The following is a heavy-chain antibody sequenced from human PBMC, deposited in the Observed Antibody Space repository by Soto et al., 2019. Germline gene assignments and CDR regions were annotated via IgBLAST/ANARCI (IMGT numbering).Heavy chain of an antibody. CDR2: ISYDGSNK. D-gene: IGHD5-18*01. Sequence: GGSLRLSCAASGFTFSSYGMHWVRQAPGKGLEWVAVISYDGSNKYYADSVKGRFTTSRDNSKNTLYLQMNSLRAEDTAVYYCAKGGKRGYSYGNLDYWGQGTLVTLSS. V-gene: IGHV3-30*18. CDR3: AKGGKRGYSYGNLDY. J-gene: IGHJ4*02. CDR1: GFTFSSYG.